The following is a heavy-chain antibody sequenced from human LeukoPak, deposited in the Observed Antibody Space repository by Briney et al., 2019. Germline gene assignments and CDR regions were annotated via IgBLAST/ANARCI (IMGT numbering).Heavy chain of an antibody. D-gene: IGHD1-26*01. Sequence: SETLSLTCTVSGGSIRSGDFYWSWIRQPPGKGLEWIGYIYYSGSTNYNPSLKSRVTISVDTSKNQSSLKLSSVTAADTAVYYCARTIIVGATIRYYYGMDVWGQGTTVTVSS. J-gene: IGHJ6*02. CDR3: ARTIIVGATIRYYYGMDV. CDR1: GGSIRSGDFY. CDR2: IYYSGST. V-gene: IGHV4-61*08.